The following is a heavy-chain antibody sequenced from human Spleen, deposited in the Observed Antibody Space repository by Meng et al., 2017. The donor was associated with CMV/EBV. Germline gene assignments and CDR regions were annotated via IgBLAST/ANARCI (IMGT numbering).Heavy chain of an antibody. CDR1: VDNFNKNA. Sequence: SVDNFNKNAIRWVRQAPGQGLEWMGGIIPIFGTPNYAQKFRGRVTITTDESTTTVYMELSSLRSDDTALYYCARDRTSVRGLSTEAAWGQGTLVTVSS. D-gene: IGHD3-10*01. CDR2: IIPIFGTP. J-gene: IGHJ5*02. V-gene: IGHV1-69*05. CDR3: ARDRTSVRGLSTEAA.